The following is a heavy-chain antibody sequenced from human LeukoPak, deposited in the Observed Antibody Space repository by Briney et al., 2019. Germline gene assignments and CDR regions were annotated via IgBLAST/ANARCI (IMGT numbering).Heavy chain of an antibody. D-gene: IGHD1-26*01. V-gene: IGHV4-39*07. CDR2: IYYSGST. CDR3: ARWAKGATFGCLDY. CDR1: GGSISSSSYY. J-gene: IGHJ4*02. Sequence: SETLSLTCTVSGGSISSSSYYWGWIRQPPGKGLEWIGSIYYSGSTYYNPSLKSRVTISVDTSKNQFSLKLSSVTAADTAVYYCARWAKGATFGCLDYWGQGTLVTVSS.